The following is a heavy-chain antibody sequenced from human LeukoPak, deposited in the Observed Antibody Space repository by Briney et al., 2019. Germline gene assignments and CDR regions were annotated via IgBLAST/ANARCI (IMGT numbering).Heavy chain of an antibody. D-gene: IGHD2-2*01. Sequence: SETLSLACTVSGGSISSSRYYWGWIRQPPGKGLEWIGYIYHSGSTYYNPSLKSRVTISVDRSKNQFSLKLSSVTAADTAVYYCARGDIVVVLDAFDIWGQGTMVTVSS. V-gene: IGHV4-30-2*01. CDR2: IYHSGST. CDR1: GGSISSSRYY. CDR3: ARGDIVVVLDAFDI. J-gene: IGHJ3*02.